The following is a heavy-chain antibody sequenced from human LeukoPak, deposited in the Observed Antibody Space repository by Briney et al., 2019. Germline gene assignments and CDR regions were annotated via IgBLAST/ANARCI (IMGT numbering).Heavy chain of an antibody. CDR1: GGSFSGYY. CDR3: AREGRTYYDFWSGYYTGLDY. CDR2: INHSGST. D-gene: IGHD3-3*01. J-gene: IGHJ4*02. Sequence: PSETLSLTCAVYGGSFSGYYWSWIRQPPGKGLEWIGEINHSGSTNYNPSLKSRVTISVDTPKNQFFPKLSSVTAADTAVYYCAREGRTYYDFWSGYYTGLDYWGQGTLVTVSS. V-gene: IGHV4-34*01.